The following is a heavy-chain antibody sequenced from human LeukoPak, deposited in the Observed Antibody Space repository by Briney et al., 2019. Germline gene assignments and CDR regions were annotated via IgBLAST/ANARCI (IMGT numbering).Heavy chain of an antibody. D-gene: IGHD3-10*01. CDR3: ARSPGGYFDL. V-gene: IGHV3-74*01. Sequence: GGSVRLSCAASGFTFSSYWMHWVRQGPGKGLVWVSRLDTDGSNTNYADSVRGRFTISRDNAKNTLYLQMNSLRVEDTAVYYCARSPGGYFDLWGRGILVTVSS. J-gene: IGHJ2*01. CDR1: GFTFSSYW. CDR2: LDTDGSNT.